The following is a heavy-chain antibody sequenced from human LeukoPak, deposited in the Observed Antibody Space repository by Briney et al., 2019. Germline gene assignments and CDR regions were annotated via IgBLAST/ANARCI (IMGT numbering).Heavy chain of an antibody. CDR1: GFTFDDYG. V-gene: IGHV3-20*04. J-gene: IGHJ4*02. CDR2: INWNGGST. CDR3: AKAYGDYAGY. Sequence: GGSLRLSCAASGFTFDDYGVSWVRQAPGKGLEWVSGINWNGGSTGYADSVKGRFTISRDNAKNSLYLQMNSLRAEDTAVYYCAKAYGDYAGYWGQGTLVTVSS. D-gene: IGHD4-17*01.